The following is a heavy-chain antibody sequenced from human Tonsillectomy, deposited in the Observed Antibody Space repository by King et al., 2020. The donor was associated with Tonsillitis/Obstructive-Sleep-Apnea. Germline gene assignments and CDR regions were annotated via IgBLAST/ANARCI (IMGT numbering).Heavy chain of an antibody. Sequence: VQLVESGGGLVQPGRSLRLSCAASGFTFDGYAMHWVRQAPGKGLEWVSGISWNSGSIGYAESVKGRFTISRDNAKNSLYLQMNSLRPEDTALYYCAKDIGGDYGGGALDIWGKGTMVTVSS. CDR1: GFTFDGYA. J-gene: IGHJ3*02. CDR3: AKDIGGDYGGGALDI. CDR2: ISWNSGSI. D-gene: IGHD4-17*01. V-gene: IGHV3-9*01.